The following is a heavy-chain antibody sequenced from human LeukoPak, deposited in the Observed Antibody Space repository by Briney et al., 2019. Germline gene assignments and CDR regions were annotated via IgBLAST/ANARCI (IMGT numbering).Heavy chain of an antibody. V-gene: IGHV1-24*01. D-gene: IGHD3-10*01. J-gene: IGHJ4*02. CDR1: GYTLTELS. CDR3: ARDPNSYYYGSGSSLPGY. CDR2: FDPEDGET. Sequence: ASVKVSCKVSGYTLTELSMHWVRQAPGKGLEWMGGFDPEDGETIYAQKFQGRVTMTTDTSTSTAYMELRSLRSDDTAVYYCARDPNSYYYGSGSSLPGYWGQGTLVTVSS.